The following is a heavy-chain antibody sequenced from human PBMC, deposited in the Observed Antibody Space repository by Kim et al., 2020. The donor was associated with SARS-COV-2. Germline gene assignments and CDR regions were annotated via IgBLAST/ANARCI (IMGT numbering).Heavy chain of an antibody. J-gene: IGHJ4*02. Sequence: YYHPSLKSRVTISVDTSKNQFSLKLSSVTAADTAVYYCARLLTVTFLDYWGQGTLVTVSS. V-gene: IGHV4-31*02. D-gene: IGHD4-17*01. CDR3: ARLLTVTFLDY.